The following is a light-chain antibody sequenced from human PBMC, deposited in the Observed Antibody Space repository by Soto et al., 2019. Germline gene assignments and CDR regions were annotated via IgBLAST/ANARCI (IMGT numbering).Light chain of an antibody. CDR1: SRDVGNHNY. Sequence: QSALTQPASVSGSPGQSITITCTGTSRDVGNHNYVSWYQQQPGKAPKVIIYEVSNRPSGVSDRFSGSKSGNTASLTISGLQAADEAVYYCSSHTSIFTLIFGGGTKSPS. CDR2: EVS. V-gene: IGLV2-14*01. J-gene: IGLJ2*01. CDR3: SSHTSIFTLI.